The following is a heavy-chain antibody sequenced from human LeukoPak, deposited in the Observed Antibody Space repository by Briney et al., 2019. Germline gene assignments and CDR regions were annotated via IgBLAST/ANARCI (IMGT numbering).Heavy chain of an antibody. CDR1: GSTFSSYG. D-gene: IGHD3-10*01. CDR2: IWYDGSNK. CDR3: ARDHLWRVGESLDY. V-gene: IGHV3-33*01. Sequence: GGSLRLSCAASGSTFSSYGMHWVRQAPGKGLEWVAVIWYDGSNKYYADSVKGRFTISRDNSKNTLYLQMNSLRAEDTAVYYCARDHLWRVGESLDYWGQGTLVTVSS. J-gene: IGHJ4*02.